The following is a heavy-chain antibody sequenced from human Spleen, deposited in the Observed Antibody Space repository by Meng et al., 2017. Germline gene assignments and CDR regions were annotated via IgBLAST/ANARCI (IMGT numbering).Heavy chain of an antibody. CDR2: IYYSGST. J-gene: IGHJ3*02. D-gene: IGHD6-19*01. CDR3: AREGWLPKTDAFDI. Sequence: ESLKISCAASGFYFNNAWMSWARQPPGKGLEWIGYIYYSGSTTYNPSLKSRVTISVDTSKNQFSLKLSSLTAADTAVYYCAREGWLPKTDAFDIWGQGTMVTVSS. CDR1: GFYFNNAW. V-gene: IGHV4-59*01.